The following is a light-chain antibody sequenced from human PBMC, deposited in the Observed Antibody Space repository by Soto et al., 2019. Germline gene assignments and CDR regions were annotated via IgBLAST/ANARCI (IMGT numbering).Light chain of an antibody. V-gene: IGKV3-20*01. CDR2: GAS. CDR1: QSVSSNY. Sequence: EIVLTQSPGTLSLSPGERVTLSCRASQSVSSNYVAWYQQTPGQAPRLLIYGASSRATGIPDRFSGSGSGTDFTLTISRLGPEDFAVYYCQQYGSSPFTFGPGTKVDIK. J-gene: IGKJ3*01. CDR3: QQYGSSPFT.